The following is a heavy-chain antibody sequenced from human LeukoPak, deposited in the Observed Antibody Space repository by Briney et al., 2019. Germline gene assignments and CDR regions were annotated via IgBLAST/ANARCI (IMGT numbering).Heavy chain of an antibody. CDR1: GFTFSNYA. D-gene: IGHD5-24*01. Sequence: GGSLRLSCGFSGFTFSNYAMSWVRQAPGKGLEWVANIKQDGSEKYYVDSVKGRFTISRDNAKNSLYLQMNSLRAEDTAVYYCARDQPGYRLILNYYYYYMDVWGKGTTVTVSS. V-gene: IGHV3-7*01. CDR2: IKQDGSEK. J-gene: IGHJ6*03. CDR3: ARDQPGYRLILNYYYYYMDV.